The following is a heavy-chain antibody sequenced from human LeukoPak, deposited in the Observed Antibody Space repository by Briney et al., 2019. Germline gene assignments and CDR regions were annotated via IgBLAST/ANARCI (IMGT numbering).Heavy chain of an antibody. CDR1: GGTFISYT. CDR2: IIPILGIA. J-gene: IGHJ6*02. V-gene: IGHV1-69*02. D-gene: IGHD2-15*01. CDR3: ARAHVVVVAATHYGMDV. Sequence: SVKVSCKASGGTFISYTISWVRQAPGQGGEWMGRIIPILGIANYAQKFQGRVTITADKSTSTAYMELSSLRSEDTAVYYCARAHVVVVAATHYGMDVWGQGTTVTVSS.